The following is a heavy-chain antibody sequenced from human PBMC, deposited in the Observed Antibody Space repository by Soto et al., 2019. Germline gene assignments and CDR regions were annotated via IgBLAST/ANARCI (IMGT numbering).Heavy chain of an antibody. CDR1: GGTFSSYT. CDR3: ARLWFGEGHDAFDI. V-gene: IGHV1-69*02. CDR2: IIPILGIA. D-gene: IGHD3-10*01. J-gene: IGHJ3*02. Sequence: QVQLVQSGAEVKKPGSSVKVSCKASGGTFSSYTISWVRQAPGQGLEWMGRIIPILGIANYAQKFQGRVTITADKSTSTAYMERSRLRSEDTAVYYCARLWFGEGHDAFDIWGQGTMVTVSS.